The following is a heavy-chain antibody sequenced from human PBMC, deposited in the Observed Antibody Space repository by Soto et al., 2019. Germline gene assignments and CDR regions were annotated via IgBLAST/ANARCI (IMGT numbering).Heavy chain of an antibody. CDR1: GGSFSGYY. D-gene: IGHD2-21*02. CDR3: ARGLIVVETGGYFDY. Sequence: QVQLQQWGAGLLKPSETLSLTCAVYGGSFSGYYWSWIRQPPGKGLEWIGEINHSGSTNYNPSLKSRVTISVDTSKNQFSLKLSSVTAADTAVYYCARGLIVVETGGYFDYWGQGTLVTVSS. V-gene: IGHV4-34*01. J-gene: IGHJ4*02. CDR2: INHSGST.